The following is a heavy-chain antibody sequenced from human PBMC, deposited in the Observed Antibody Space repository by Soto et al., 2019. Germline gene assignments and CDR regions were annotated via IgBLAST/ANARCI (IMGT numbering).Heavy chain of an antibody. CDR1: GYTFSMSG. V-gene: IGHV1-18*01. CDR3: AREGPRPYYYYGMDV. J-gene: IGHJ6*02. Sequence: ASVKVSFKSSGYTFSMSGISWVRQAPGQGLEWMGWISGYNGNTNYEQKFQDRVTMTTDTTTNTAYMELRSLRSDDTAVYYCAREGPRPYYYYGMDVWGQGTTVTVSS. CDR2: ISGYNGNT.